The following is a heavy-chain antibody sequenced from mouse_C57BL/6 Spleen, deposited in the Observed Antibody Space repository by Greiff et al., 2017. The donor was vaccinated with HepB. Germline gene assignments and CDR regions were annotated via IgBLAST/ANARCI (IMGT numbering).Heavy chain of an antibody. Sequence: QVQLKQSGAELVRPGASVTLSCKASGYTFTDYEMHWVKQTPVHGLEWIGAIDPETGGTAYNQKFKGKAILTADKSSSTAYMELRSLTSEDSAVYYCTRDYYGSSPNWYFDVWGTGTTVTVSS. J-gene: IGHJ1*03. D-gene: IGHD1-1*01. CDR2: IDPETGGT. CDR3: TRDYYGSSPNWYFDV. V-gene: IGHV1-15*01. CDR1: GYTFTDYE.